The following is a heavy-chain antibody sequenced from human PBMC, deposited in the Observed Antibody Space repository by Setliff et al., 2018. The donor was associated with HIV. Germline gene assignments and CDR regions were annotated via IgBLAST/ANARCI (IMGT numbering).Heavy chain of an antibody. J-gene: IGHJ5*02. V-gene: IGHV1-18*04. CDR3: ARDGSESYPNEYNWFDP. CDR2: ISAYNGHT. CDR1: GYIFNSNG. Sequence: ASVKVSCKASGYIFNSNGISWVRQAPGQGLEYMGWISAYNGHTKYAQKFQDRVTMTTDTSTSTAYLELRSLRPDDTAVYYCARDGSESYPNEYNWFDPWGQGTLVTVSS. D-gene: IGHD3-10*01.